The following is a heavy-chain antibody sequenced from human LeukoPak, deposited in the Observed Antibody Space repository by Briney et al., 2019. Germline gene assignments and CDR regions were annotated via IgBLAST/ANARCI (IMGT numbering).Heavy chain of an antibody. CDR1: GHSFTSYW. CDR2: IYPGDSDT. Sequence: GESLKISCKGSGHSFTSYWIGWVRQMPGKGLEWMGIIYPGDSDTRYSPSFQGQVTISADKSISTAYLQWSSLKASDTAMYYCARLGEGLYSGSYLNYYYYYMDVWGKGTTVTVSS. CDR3: ARLGEGLYSGSYLNYYYYYMDV. J-gene: IGHJ6*03. D-gene: IGHD1-26*01. V-gene: IGHV5-51*01.